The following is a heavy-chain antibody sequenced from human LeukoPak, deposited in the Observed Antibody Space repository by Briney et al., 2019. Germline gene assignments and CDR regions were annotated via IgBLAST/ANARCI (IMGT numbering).Heavy chain of an antibody. J-gene: IGHJ4*02. Sequence: RGSLRLSCAASGFTFSNYWMSWVRQAPGNGLEWVANIKHDESEIYYVDPVKGRFTISRDNAKNSLYLQMNSLRAEDTAVYFCVRDSSSVDDWYPFFDYWGQGTLVTVSS. V-gene: IGHV3-7*01. CDR1: GFTFSNYW. CDR2: IKHDESEI. D-gene: IGHD3-9*01. CDR3: VRDSSSVDDWYPFFDY.